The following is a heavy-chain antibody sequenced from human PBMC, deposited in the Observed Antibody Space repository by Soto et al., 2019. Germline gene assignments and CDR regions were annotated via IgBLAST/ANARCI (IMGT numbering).Heavy chain of an antibody. CDR1: GGTFSSYA. CDR2: IIPIFGTA. J-gene: IGHJ4*02. D-gene: IGHD6-19*01. V-gene: IGHV1-69*01. Sequence: QVQLVQSGAEVKKPGSSVKVSCKASGGTFSSYAISWVRQAPGQGREWMGGIIPIFGTANYAQKFQGRVTITADESTSTAYRELSSLRSEDTAVYYCARVLKRGRAVAGTLDYWGQGTLVTVSS. CDR3: ARVLKRGRAVAGTLDY.